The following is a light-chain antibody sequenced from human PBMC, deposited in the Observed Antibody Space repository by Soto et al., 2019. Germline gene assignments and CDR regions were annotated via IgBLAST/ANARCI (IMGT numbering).Light chain of an antibody. CDR3: QQYGSSPYST. CDR1: QSVSSSY. J-gene: IGKJ3*01. CDR2: GAS. Sequence: EIVLTQSPGTLSLSPGERATLSCRASQSVSSSYLAWYQQKPGQAPRLLIYGASSRATGIPDRFSGSGSGTDFTLTLSRLEPEDFAVYYCQQYGSSPYSTFGPGTKVDIK. V-gene: IGKV3-20*01.